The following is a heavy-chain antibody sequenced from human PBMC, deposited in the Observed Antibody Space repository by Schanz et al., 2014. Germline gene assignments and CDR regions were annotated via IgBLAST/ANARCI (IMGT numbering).Heavy chain of an antibody. CDR2: VWSDGNTK. CDR1: GFTFSRFG. Sequence: QVQLVESGGGVVRPGRSLRLSCATSGFTFSRFGMHWVRQAPGKGPEWVALVWSDGNTKYYVDSVKGRFTISRDNSMNTLHLQMDGLRVEDTATYYCAKAFRTTKYYGMDVWGQGTTVTVS. D-gene: IGHD1-1*01. V-gene: IGHV3-33*06. CDR3: AKAFRTTKYYGMDV. J-gene: IGHJ6*02.